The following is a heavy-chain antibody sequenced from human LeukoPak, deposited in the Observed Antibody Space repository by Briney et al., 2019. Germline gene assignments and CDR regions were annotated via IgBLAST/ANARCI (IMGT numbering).Heavy chain of an antibody. CDR2: INHSGST. CDR1: GGSFSGYY. CDR3: ARGRARKFRHLIAVAGKGFDY. Sequence: SETLSLTCAVYGGSFSGYYWSWIRQPPGKGLEWIGEINHSGSTNYNPSLKSRVTISVDTSKNQFSLKLSSVTAADTAVYYCARGRARKFRHLIAVAGKGFDYWGQGTLVTVSS. D-gene: IGHD6-19*01. J-gene: IGHJ4*02. V-gene: IGHV4-34*01.